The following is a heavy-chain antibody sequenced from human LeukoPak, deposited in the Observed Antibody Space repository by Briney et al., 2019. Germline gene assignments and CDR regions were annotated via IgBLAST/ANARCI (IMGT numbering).Heavy chain of an antibody. CDR2: ISWDSGST. V-gene: IGHV3-43D*03. CDR1: GFTFDDYA. Sequence: PGGSLRLSCAASGFTFDDYAMHRVLQAPGKGLEWVSLISWDSGSTYYADSVKGRFTISRDNSKNSLYLLMNSLRAEDTALYYCAKDASMYYYYYYMDVWGKGTTVSVS. J-gene: IGHJ6*03. CDR3: AKDASMYYYYYYMDV. D-gene: IGHD2/OR15-2a*01.